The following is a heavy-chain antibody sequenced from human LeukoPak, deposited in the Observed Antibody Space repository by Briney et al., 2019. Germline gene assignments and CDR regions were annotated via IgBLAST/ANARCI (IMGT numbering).Heavy chain of an antibody. D-gene: IGHD4-17*01. V-gene: IGHV1-8*03. CDR1: GYTFTSYD. CDR3: ARIDYGDFFDAFDI. CDR2: MNPNSGNT. Sequence: ASVKVSCKASGYTFTSYDINWVRQATGQGLEWMGWMNPNSGNTGYAQKFQGRVTITRNTSISTAYMELSSLRSEDTAVYYCARIDYGDFFDAFDIWGQGTMVTVSS. J-gene: IGHJ3*02.